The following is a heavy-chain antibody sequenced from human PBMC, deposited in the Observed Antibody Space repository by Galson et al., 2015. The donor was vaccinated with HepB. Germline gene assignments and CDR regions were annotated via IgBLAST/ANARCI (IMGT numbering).Heavy chain of an antibody. Sequence: SLRLSCAASGFTFSSYDMHWVRRATGKGLEWVSGIGTVGDTYYAGSVKGRFTISREDAKNSLYLQMNSLRVGDTAVYFCVRRNNAPGDYYFDLWGRGTLVTVSS. CDR1: GFTFSSYD. CDR3: VRRNNAPGDYYFDL. V-gene: IGHV3-13*04. J-gene: IGHJ2*01. CDR2: IGTVGDT. D-gene: IGHD1/OR15-1a*01.